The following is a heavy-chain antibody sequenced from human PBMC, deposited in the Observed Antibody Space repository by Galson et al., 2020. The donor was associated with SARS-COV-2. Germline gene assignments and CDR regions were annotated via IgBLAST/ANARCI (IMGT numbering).Heavy chain of an antibody. CDR1: GITFPYAW. CDR3: ISDIAEGGVGEFDF. J-gene: IGHJ4*02. CDR2: IKSKTSGETT. Sequence: GGSLKISCAASGITFPYAWMSWVRPAPGKGLEWVGPIKSKTSGETTHYAAPVKGSFSVSRDESQNTAYLQRNSLKTEDTAIYYCISDIAEGGVGEFDFGGRGTLVTVSS. D-gene: IGHD3-16*01. V-gene: IGHV3-15*01.